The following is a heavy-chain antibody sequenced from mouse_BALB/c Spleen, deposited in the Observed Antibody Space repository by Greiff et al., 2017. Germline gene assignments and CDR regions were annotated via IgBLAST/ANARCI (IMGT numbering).Heavy chain of an antibody. Sequence: VKVVESGPGLVAPSQSLSITCTVSGFSLTSYGVHWVRQPPGKGLEWLGVIWAGGSTNYNSALMSRLSISKDNSKSQVFLKMNSLQTDDTDMYYCARDLRYGNYSYWYFDVWGAGTTVTVSS. J-gene: IGHJ1*01. CDR3: ARDLRYGNYSYWYFDV. CDR2: IWAGGST. CDR1: GFSLTSYG. D-gene: IGHD2-1*01. V-gene: IGHV2-9*02.